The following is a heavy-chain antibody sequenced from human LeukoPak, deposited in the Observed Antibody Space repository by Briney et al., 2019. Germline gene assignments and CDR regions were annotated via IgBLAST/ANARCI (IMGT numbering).Heavy chain of an antibody. CDR2: ISAYNGNT. V-gene: IGHV1-18*01. CDR3: ARGGGSYDSSGYYLKDAFDI. Sequence: ASVKVSCKASGYTFTSYGISWVRQAPGQGLEWMGWISAYNGNTNYAQKLQGRVTMTTDTSTSTAYMELRSLRSDDTAVYYCARGGGSYDSSGYYLKDAFDIWGQGTMVTVSS. D-gene: IGHD3-22*01. CDR1: GYTFTSYG. J-gene: IGHJ3*02.